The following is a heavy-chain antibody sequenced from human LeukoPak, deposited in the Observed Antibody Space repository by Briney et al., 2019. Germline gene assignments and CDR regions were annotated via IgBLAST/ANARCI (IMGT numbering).Heavy chain of an antibody. J-gene: IGHJ4*02. V-gene: IGHV3-64*01. Sequence: GGSLRLSCAASGFTFSSYAIHWVRQAPGKGLEYVSAISSNGRTTFYANSVKGRFVISRDNSKNTVYLQMRSLRGEDMAVYYCARGQTSPPDYFDCWGQGTLVTVSS. CDR2: ISSNGRTT. CDR3: ARGQTSPPDYFDC. CDR1: GFTFSSYA.